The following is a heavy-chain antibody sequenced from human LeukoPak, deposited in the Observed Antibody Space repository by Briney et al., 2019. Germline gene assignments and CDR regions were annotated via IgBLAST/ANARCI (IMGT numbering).Heavy chain of an antibody. D-gene: IGHD3-22*01. CDR2: ISSSSSYI. Sequence: PGGSLRLSCAASGFTFSAYWMNWVRQAPGKGLEWVSSISSSSSYIYYADSVKGRFTISRDNAKNSLYLQMNSLRAEDTAVYYCAREGVYYDSSGSLDYWGQGTLVTVSS. V-gene: IGHV3-21*01. J-gene: IGHJ4*02. CDR1: GFTFSAYW. CDR3: AREGVYYDSSGSLDY.